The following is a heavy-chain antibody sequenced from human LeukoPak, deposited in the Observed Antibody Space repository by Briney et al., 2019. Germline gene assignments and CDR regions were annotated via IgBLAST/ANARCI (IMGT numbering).Heavy chain of an antibody. Sequence: GTSLRLSCAASGFPFSDYGMYWVRQAPGKGLEWLAVISHDGSNKYYADSVKGRFTISRDNSKNTLYLQMNSLRAEDTAVYYCAKDSSVYYYDSRNFDYWGQGTLVTVSS. D-gene: IGHD3-22*01. CDR1: GFPFSDYG. J-gene: IGHJ4*02. CDR2: ISHDGSNK. V-gene: IGHV3-30*18. CDR3: AKDSSVYYYDSRNFDY.